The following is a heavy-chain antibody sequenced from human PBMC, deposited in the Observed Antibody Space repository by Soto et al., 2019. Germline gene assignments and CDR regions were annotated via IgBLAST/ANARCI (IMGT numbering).Heavy chain of an antibody. CDR1: GGSISNYY. V-gene: IGHV4-4*07. CDR2: VYSDGNT. D-gene: IGHD2-21*02. Sequence: QVQLQESGPGLVKPSETLSLTCTVSGGSISNYYWRWLRQPAGKGLEWIGRVYSDGNTNYNPSLKSRVTMSVDTSKTQFFLQLSSVTAADMAVYYCARETSDLMRFDYWGQGILVTVSS. CDR3: ARETSDLMRFDY. J-gene: IGHJ4*02.